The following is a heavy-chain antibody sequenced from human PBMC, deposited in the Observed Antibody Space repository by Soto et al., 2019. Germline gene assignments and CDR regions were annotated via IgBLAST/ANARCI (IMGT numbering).Heavy chain of an antibody. Sequence: QLQLQESGSGLVKPSQTLSLTCTLSGDSITTGGYSWGWIRQPPGKGLEWIGFIYHSGSTYYNPSLRSRVTVSADRSKNQFSLRLTSVTAADTAMYYCARVFSNFLKYFASWGQGILVTVSS. CDR1: GDSITTGGYS. V-gene: IGHV4-30-2*01. CDR2: IYHSGST. CDR3: ARVFSNFLKYFAS. D-gene: IGHD1-7*01. J-gene: IGHJ4*02.